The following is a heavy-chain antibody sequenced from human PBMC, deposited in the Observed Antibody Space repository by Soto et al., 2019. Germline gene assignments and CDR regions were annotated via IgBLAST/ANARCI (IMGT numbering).Heavy chain of an antibody. CDR2: ITPIFGTA. CDR1: GGTFSSYA. J-gene: IGHJ6*02. Sequence: SVKVSCKASGGTFSSYAISWVRQAPGQGLEWMGGITPIFGTANYAQKFQGRVTITADESTSTAYMELSSLRSEDTAVYYCARDPITIFGVGQGYYYGMDVWGQGTTVTVSS. D-gene: IGHD3-3*01. CDR3: ARDPITIFGVGQGYYYGMDV. V-gene: IGHV1-69*13.